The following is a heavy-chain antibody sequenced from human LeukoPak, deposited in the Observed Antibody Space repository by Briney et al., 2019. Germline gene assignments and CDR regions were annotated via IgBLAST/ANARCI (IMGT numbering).Heavy chain of an antibody. CDR3: ASHYSSSWDQPFDY. V-gene: IGHV4-59*01. CDR2: IYYSGGT. J-gene: IGHJ4*02. D-gene: IGHD6-13*01. CDR1: GGSISSYY. Sequence: SETLSLTCTVSGGSISSYYWSWIRQPPGKGLEWIGYIYYSGGTNYNPSLKSRVTMSVDTSKKHFSLKLNSMTAADTAVYYCASHYSSSWDQPFDYWGQGTLVTVSS.